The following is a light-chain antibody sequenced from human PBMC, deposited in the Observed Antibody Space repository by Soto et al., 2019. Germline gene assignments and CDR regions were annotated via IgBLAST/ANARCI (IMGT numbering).Light chain of an antibody. J-gene: IGLJ1*01. CDR1: SSDVGGYNY. V-gene: IGLV2-14*01. CDR2: DVS. Sequence: QSALTQPASVSGSPGQSITISCTGTSSDVGGYNYVSWYQQHPGKAPKLKIYDVSNRPSGVSNRFSGSKSGNTASLTISGLQSEDEADYYCSSYTSSSTPLYGFGTGTKVTVL. CDR3: SSYTSSSTPLYG.